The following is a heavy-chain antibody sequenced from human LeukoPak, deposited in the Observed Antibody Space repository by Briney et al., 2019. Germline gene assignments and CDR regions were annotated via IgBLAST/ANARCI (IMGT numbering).Heavy chain of an antibody. D-gene: IGHD2-8*01. J-gene: IGHJ4*01. CDR1: GGSFSGYY. V-gene: IGHV4-34*01. CDR2: INHSGST. Sequence: SETLSLTCAVYGGSFSGYYWSWIRQPPGKGLEWIGEINHSGSTNYNPSLKSRVTISVDTSKNQFSLKLSSVTAADTAVYYCASAHWRGYFDYWGHGTLVRVSS. CDR3: ASAHWRGYFDY.